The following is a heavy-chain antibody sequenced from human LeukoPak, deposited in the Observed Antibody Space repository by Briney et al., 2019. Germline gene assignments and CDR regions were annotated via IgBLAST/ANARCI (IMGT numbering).Heavy chain of an antibody. CDR3: ARDVAYSAFDY. V-gene: IGHV3-23*01. D-gene: IGHD2-21*01. CDR2: ISGSDAGT. CDR1: GFTFSSYA. J-gene: IGHJ4*02. Sequence: GGSLRLSCAASGFTFSSYAMSWVRQAPGKGLEWVSAISGSDAGTYSADSVQGRFTISRDNSRNTLYLQMNSLRAEDTGVFYCARDVAYSAFDYWGQGTLVTVSS.